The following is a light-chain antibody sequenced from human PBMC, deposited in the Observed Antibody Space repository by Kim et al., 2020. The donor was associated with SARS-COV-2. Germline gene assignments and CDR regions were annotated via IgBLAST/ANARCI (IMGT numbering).Light chain of an antibody. CDR1: SSDVGGYKY. CDR2: DVS. CDR3: SSYTSSTSVV. J-gene: IGLJ2*01. V-gene: IGLV2-14*03. Sequence: GQSITISCTGTSSDVGGYKYVSWYQQHPGKGPKLMIYDVSNRPSGVSNRFSCSKSGNTASLTISGLQAEDEADYYCSSYTSSTSVVFGGGTQLTVL.